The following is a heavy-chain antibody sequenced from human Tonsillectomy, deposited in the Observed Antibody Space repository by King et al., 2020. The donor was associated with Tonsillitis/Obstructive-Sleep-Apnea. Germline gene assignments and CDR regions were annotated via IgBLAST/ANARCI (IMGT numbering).Heavy chain of an antibody. D-gene: IGHD6-6*01. J-gene: IGHJ6*02. V-gene: IGHV4-59*01. Sequence: QLQESGPGLVKPSETLSLTCTVSGGSISSYYWSWIRQPPGKGLEWIGYIYYSGSTNYNPSLKSRVTISVDTSKNQFSLKLSSVTAAGTAVYYCARTGMTRFEYSSSFPYYYNGMDVWGQGTTVTVSS. CDR1: GGSISSYY. CDR3: ARTGMTRFEYSSSFPYYYNGMDV. CDR2: IYYSGST.